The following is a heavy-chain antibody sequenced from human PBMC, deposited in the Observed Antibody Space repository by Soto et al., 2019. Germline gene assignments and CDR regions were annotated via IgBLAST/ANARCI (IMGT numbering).Heavy chain of an antibody. D-gene: IGHD6-19*01. CDR3: TTRKLFSSGWPPRFDY. J-gene: IGHJ4*02. CDR2: IKSKTDGGTT. V-gene: IGHV3-15*07. Sequence: PGGSLRLSCAASGFTFSNAWMNWVRQAPGKGLEWVGRIKSKTDGGTTDYAAPVKGRFTISSDDSKNTLYLQMNSLKTEDTAVYYCTTRKLFSSGWPPRFDYWGQGTLVTVSS. CDR1: GFTFSNAW.